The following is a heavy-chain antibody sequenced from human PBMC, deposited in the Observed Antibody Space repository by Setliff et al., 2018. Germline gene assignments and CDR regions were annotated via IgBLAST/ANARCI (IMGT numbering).Heavy chain of an antibody. V-gene: IGHV4-59*11. D-gene: IGHD5-18*01. CDR1: GGSISSQD. CDR2: VYSSGIT. J-gene: IGHJ4*02. CDR3: ARETTAWGYVDTAMVTFIDQ. Sequence: SETLSLTCTVSGGSISSQDWSWIRQPSGRGLEWIGYVYSSGITNYNPSLKSRVTVSVDTSKNQFSLKLSSVTAADTAVYYCARETTAWGYVDTAMVTFIDQWGQGTLVTVSS.